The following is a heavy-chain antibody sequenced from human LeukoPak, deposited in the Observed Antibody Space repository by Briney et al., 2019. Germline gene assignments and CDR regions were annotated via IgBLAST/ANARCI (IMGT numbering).Heavy chain of an antibody. V-gene: IGHV5-10-1*01. CDR1: GYSFTSYW. CDR3: ARTYYGYDY. CDR2: IDPSDSYT. J-gene: IGHJ4*01. D-gene: IGHD5-24*01. Sequence: GESLMISCQGSGYSFTSYWIAWVRQLPGKGLEWMGRIDPSDSYTNYSPSFQGHVTISADRSISTAYLQWSSLKASDTAMYYCARTYYGYDYWGHGTLVTVSS.